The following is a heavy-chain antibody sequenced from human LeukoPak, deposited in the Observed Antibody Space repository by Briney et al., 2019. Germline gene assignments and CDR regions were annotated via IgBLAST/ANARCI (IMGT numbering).Heavy chain of an antibody. D-gene: IGHD1-1*01. V-gene: IGHV4-39*07. CDR2: IYYSGST. CDR3: ARSTRRLRLGAFDI. Sequence: SETLSLTCTVSGGSISSSSYYWGWIRQPPGKGLEWIGSIYYSGSTYYNPSLKSRVTISVDTSKNQFSLKLSSVTAADTAVYYCARSTRRLRLGAFDIWGQGTMVTVSS. CDR1: GGSISSSSYY. J-gene: IGHJ3*02.